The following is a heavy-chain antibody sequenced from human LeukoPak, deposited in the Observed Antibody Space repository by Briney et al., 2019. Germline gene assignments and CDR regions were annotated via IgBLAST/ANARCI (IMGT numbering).Heavy chain of an antibody. V-gene: IGHV4-59*01. Sequence: PSETLSLTCTVSGGSISSYYWSWIRRPPGKGLEWIGYIYYSGSTNYNPSLKSRVTISVDTSKNQFSLKLSSVTAADTAVYYCARVLYYGDYYFDYWGQGTLVTVSS. CDR3: ARVLYYGDYYFDY. J-gene: IGHJ4*02. D-gene: IGHD4-17*01. CDR2: IYYSGST. CDR1: GGSISSYY.